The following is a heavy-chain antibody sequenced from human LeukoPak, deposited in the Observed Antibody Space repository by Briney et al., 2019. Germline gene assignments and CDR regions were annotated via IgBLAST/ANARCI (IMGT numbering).Heavy chain of an antibody. CDR1: GGSISSGGYY. CDR2: IYHSGST. Sequence: PSETLSLTCTVSGGSISSGGYYWSWIRQPPGKGLEWIGYIYHSGSTYYNPSLKSRVTISVDRSKNQFSLKLSSVTAADTAVYYCAREARLEPDAFDIWGQGTMVTVSS. J-gene: IGHJ3*02. CDR3: AREARLEPDAFDI. D-gene: IGHD1-1*01. V-gene: IGHV4-30-2*01.